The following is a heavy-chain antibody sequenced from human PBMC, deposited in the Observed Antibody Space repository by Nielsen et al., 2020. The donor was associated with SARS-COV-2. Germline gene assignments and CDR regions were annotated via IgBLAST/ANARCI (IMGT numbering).Heavy chain of an antibody. D-gene: IGHD2-21*02. Sequence: GGSLRLSCAASGFTFSSYSMNWVRQAPGKGLEWVSSISSSSSYIYYADSVKGRFTISRDNSKNTLYLQMNSLRAEDTAVYYCARDPPLEYCGGDCYPDYWGQGTLVTVSS. CDR3: ARDPPLEYCGGDCYPDY. J-gene: IGHJ4*02. V-gene: IGHV3-21*01. CDR1: GFTFSSYS. CDR2: ISSSSSYI.